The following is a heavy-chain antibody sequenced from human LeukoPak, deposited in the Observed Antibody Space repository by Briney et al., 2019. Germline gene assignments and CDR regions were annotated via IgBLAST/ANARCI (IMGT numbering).Heavy chain of an antibody. D-gene: IGHD3-3*01. CDR1: GGPFSGYY. CDR3: ARTYPFWSGYPEYYFDY. J-gene: IGHJ4*02. CDR2: INHSGST. Sequence: PSETLSLTCAVYGGPFSGYYWSWIRQPPGKGLEWIGEINHSGSTNYNPSLKSRVTISVDTSKNQLSLKLSSVTAADTAVYYCARTYPFWSGYPEYYFDYWGQGTLVTVSS. V-gene: IGHV4-34*01.